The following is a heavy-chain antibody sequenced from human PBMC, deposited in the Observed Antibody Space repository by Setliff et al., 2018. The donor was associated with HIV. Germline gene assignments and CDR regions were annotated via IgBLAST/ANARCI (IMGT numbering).Heavy chain of an antibody. CDR2: MNPNSGNT. J-gene: IGHJ5*02. Sequence: ASVKVSCKASGYTFTSYDINWVRQATGQGLEWMGWMNPNSGNTGYAQKFQGRVTITRSTSISTAYMELSSLRSEETAVYYCARVVTGGGNWFDPWGQGTLVTVSS. CDR1: GYTFTSYD. CDR3: ARVVTGGGNWFDP. D-gene: IGHD2-21*02. V-gene: IGHV1-8*03.